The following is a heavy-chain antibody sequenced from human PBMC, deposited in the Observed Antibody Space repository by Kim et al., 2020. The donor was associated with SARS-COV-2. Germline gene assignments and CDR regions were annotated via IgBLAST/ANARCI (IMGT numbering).Heavy chain of an antibody. V-gene: IGHV1-69*01. J-gene: IGHJ4*02. D-gene: IGHD6-19*01. Sequence: NYAQKFQSTVTITADESTGTAYMELSSLRSEETAVYYCARDIPVAGYFDYWGQGTLVTVSS. CDR3: ARDIPVAGYFDY.